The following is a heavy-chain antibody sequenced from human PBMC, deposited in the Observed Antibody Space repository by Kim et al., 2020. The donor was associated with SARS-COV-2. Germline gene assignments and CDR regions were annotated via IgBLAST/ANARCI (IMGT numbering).Heavy chain of an antibody. CDR3: EFYYGSGSEYYFDY. CDR1: GGTFSSYT. D-gene: IGHD3-10*01. V-gene: IGHV1-69*02. CDR2: IIPILGIA. J-gene: IGHJ4*02. Sequence: SVKVSCKASGGTFSSYTISWVRQAPGQGLEWMGRIIPILGIANYAQKFQGRVTITADKSTSTAYMELSSLRSEDTAVYYCEFYYGSGSEYYFDYWGQGTLVTVSS.